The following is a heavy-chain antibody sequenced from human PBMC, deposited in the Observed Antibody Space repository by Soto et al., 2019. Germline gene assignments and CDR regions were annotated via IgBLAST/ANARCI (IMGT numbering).Heavy chain of an antibody. CDR2: MNPNSGNT. Sequence: QVQLVQSGAEVKKPGASVKVSCKASGYTFTSYDINWVRQATGQGLEWMGWMNPNSGNTGYAQKFQGRATMTRNTSISTAYMELSSLRSEDTAVYYCARGGYDFWSGSQGLWFDPWGQGTLVTVSS. D-gene: IGHD3-3*01. CDR1: GYTFTSYD. J-gene: IGHJ5*02. CDR3: ARGGYDFWSGSQGLWFDP. V-gene: IGHV1-8*01.